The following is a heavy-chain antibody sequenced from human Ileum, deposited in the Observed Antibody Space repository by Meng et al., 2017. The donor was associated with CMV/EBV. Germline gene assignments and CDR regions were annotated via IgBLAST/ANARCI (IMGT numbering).Heavy chain of an antibody. CDR3: ARSQLWFGDHHY. J-gene: IGHJ4*02. Sequence: CPVSGGCINSADYYWRWIRQTPGKGLEWIGYVYYSGSTFYNPSLKSRVTISLDTSRNQFSLHLTSVTAADTAVYYCARSQLWFGDHHYWGQGTLVTVSS. CDR2: VYYSGST. V-gene: IGHV4-30-4*01. CDR1: GGCINSADYY. D-gene: IGHD5-18*01.